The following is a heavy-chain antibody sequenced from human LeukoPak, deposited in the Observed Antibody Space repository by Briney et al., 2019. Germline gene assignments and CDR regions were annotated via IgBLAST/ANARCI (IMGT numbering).Heavy chain of an antibody. CDR2: ISSSSSYI. Sequence: GGSLRLSCADSGFTFSSYSMNWVRQAPGKGLEWVSSISSSSSYIYYADSVKGRSTISRDNAKNSLYLQMNSLRAEDTAVYYCARCWKTDAFDIWGQGTMVTVSS. CDR1: GFTFSSYS. D-gene: IGHD1-1*01. CDR3: ARCWKTDAFDI. J-gene: IGHJ3*02. V-gene: IGHV3-21*01.